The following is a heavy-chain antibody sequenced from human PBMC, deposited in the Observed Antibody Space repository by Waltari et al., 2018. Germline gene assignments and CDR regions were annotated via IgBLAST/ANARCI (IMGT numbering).Heavy chain of an antibody. Sequence: EVQLVESGGGLIQAGGSLRRACAASGFSGSSTYMAWVRQAPGKGLESVAISYSHGTTSYADSVKGRFTISRDNSKNTLFLQMSSVRVDDTAMYYCTTRVAISGVPGMPDYWGQGTLVTVSS. D-gene: IGHD2-15*01. CDR2: SYSHGTT. J-gene: IGHJ4*02. V-gene: IGHV3-53*01. CDR3: TTRVAISGVPGMPDY. CDR1: GFSGSSTY.